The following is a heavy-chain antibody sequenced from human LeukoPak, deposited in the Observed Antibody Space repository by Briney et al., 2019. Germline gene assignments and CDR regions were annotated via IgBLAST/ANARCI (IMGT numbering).Heavy chain of an antibody. D-gene: IGHD2-2*01. V-gene: IGHV1-69*05. CDR2: IIPIFGTA. CDR3: ARAHIVVVPAAMGPYYFDY. J-gene: IGHJ4*02. CDR1: GGTFSSYA. Sequence: PVKVSCKASGGTFSSYAISWVRQAPGQGLEWMGGIIPIFGTANYAQKFQGGVTITTDESTSTAYMELSSLRSEDTAVYYCARAHIVVVPAAMGPYYFDYWGQGTLVTVSS.